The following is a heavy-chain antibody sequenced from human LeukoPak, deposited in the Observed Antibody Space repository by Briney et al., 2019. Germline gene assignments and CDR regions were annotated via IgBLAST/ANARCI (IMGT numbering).Heavy chain of an antibody. V-gene: IGHV3-49*03. CDR1: GFTFGDYA. CDR3: TRDIGYCSSTSCYGRWFDP. CDR2: IRSKAYGGTT. Sequence: PGGSLRLSSTASGFTFGDYAMSWFRQAPGKGLEWVGFIRSKAYGGTTEYAASVKGRFTISRDDSKSIAYLQMNSLKTEDTAVYYCTRDIGYCSSTSCYGRWFDPWGQGTLVTVSS. D-gene: IGHD2-2*01. J-gene: IGHJ5*02.